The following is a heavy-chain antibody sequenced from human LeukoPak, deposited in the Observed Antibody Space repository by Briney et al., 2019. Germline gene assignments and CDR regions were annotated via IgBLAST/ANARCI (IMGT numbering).Heavy chain of an antibody. CDR3: ARVFQFYSNGFDN. J-gene: IGHJ3*02. D-gene: IGHD2-15*01. CDR1: GFTFSSYA. V-gene: IGHV3-23*01. Sequence: GGSLRLSCAASGFTFSSYAMSWVRQAPGKGLEWVAAIGNSGGSTYYADSVKGRFTISRDNSKNTLYLQMDSLRAEDTAIYYCARVFQFYSNGFDNWGPGTMVTVSS. CDR2: IGNSGGST.